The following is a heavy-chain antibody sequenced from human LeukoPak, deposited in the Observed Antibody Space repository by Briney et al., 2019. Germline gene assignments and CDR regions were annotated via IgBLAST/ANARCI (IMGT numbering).Heavy chain of an antibody. D-gene: IGHD3-10*01. CDR2: INPNSGGT. J-gene: IGHJ4*02. V-gene: IGHV1-2*06. CDR3: AKNYGSGSQYYFDY. Sequence: GSSGKVSCKASGGTFISYTISWVRQAPGQGLEWMGRINPNSGGTNYAQKFQGRVTMTRDTSISTAYMELSRLRSDDTAVYYCAKNYGSGSQYYFDYWGQGTLVTVSS. CDR1: GGTFISYT.